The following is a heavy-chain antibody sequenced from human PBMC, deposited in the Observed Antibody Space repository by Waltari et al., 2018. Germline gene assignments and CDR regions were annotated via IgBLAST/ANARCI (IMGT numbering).Heavy chain of an antibody. CDR2: IYPGDSYT. D-gene: IGHD3-16*01. J-gene: IGHJ4*02. CDR1: GYSFTSYW. Sequence: EVQLVQSGAEVKKPGESLKISCKGSGYSFTSYWIGWVRQMPGKGLEWMGTIYPGDSYTRYSPAFQGQVTISADKSISTAYLQWSSLKASDTAMYYCARQDYDYVWGTTPGDYWGQGTLVTVSS. CDR3: ARQDYDYVWGTTPGDY. V-gene: IGHV5-51*01.